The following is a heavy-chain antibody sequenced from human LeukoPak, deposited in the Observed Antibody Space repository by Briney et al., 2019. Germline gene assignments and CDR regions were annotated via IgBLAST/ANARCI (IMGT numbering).Heavy chain of an antibody. Sequence: HPGGSLRLSCAASGFTFSSYAMSWVRQAPGKGLEWVSAISGGGGSTYYADSVNGRFTISRDNSKNTLSLQMNSLRAEDTAVYYCAKVTKYSSSSGPNNNNDYWGQGTLVTVSS. CDR2: ISGGGGST. CDR3: AKVTKYSSSSGPNNNNDY. D-gene: IGHD6-6*01. V-gene: IGHV3-23*01. J-gene: IGHJ4*02. CDR1: GFTFSSYA.